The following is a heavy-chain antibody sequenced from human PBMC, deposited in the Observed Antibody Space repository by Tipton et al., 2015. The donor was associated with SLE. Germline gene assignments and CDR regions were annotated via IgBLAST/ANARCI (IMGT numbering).Heavy chain of an antibody. D-gene: IGHD5-12*01. J-gene: IGHJ3*02. CDR1: GGSISSSSYY. CDR3: ASPYQPRVWLRLGDAFDI. CDR2: IYYSGST. Sequence: LRLSCTVSGGSISSSSYYWGWIRQPPGKGLEWIGSIYYSGSTYYNPSLKSRVTISVDTSKNQFSLKLSSVTAADTAVYYCASPYQPRVWLRLGDAFDIWCQGTMVTVSS. V-gene: IGHV4-39*01.